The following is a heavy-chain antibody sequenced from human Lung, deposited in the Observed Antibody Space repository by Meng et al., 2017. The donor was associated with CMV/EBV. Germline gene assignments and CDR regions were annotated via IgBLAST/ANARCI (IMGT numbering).Heavy chain of an antibody. J-gene: IGHJ4*02. CDR2: IYHSGST. Sequence: HGPLQEAGPGLVKPSGTLSLTCAVSGGSISSSNGWSWVRQPPGKGLEWIGEIYHSGSTNYNPSLKSRVTISVDKSKNQFSLKLSSVTAADTAVYYCASFPPPGKQWLVTDYWGQGTLVTVSS. CDR3: ASFPPPGKQWLVTDY. D-gene: IGHD6-19*01. CDR1: GGSISSSNG. V-gene: IGHV4-4*02.